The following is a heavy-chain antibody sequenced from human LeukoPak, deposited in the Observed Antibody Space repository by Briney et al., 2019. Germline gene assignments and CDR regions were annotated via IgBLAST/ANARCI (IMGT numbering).Heavy chain of an antibody. J-gene: IGHJ4*02. CDR2: INTKGET. D-gene: IGHD2-21*01. CDR1: GVSMSAYQ. CDR3: ATSNDAKIAPFDH. Sequence: PSETLSLTCTVSGVSMSAYQWSWVRQSPEKGLEWIGCINTKGETSYNPSLKSRVTTSVDTSKSQFSLRLTSVTAADTAVYYCATSNDAKIAPFDHWGQGAPVTVSS. V-gene: IGHV4-4*09.